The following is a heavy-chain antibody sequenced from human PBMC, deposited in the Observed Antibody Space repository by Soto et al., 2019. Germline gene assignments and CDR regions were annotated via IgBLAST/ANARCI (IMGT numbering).Heavy chain of an antibody. Sequence: GASVKVSCMASGYTFTSYAMHWVRQAPGQRLEWMGWINAGNGNTKYSQKFQGRVTITRDTSASTAYMELSSLRSEDTAVYYCARDDTVTYFDYWGQGTLVTVSS. CDR1: GYTFTSYA. J-gene: IGHJ4*02. V-gene: IGHV1-3*01. D-gene: IGHD4-17*01. CDR3: ARDDTVTYFDY. CDR2: INAGNGNT.